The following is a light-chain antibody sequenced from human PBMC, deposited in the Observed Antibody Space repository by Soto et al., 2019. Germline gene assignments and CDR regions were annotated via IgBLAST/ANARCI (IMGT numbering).Light chain of an antibody. CDR1: SSGVGGYDY. J-gene: IGLJ1*01. Sequence: QSALTQPPSASGSPGQSVTISCTGTSSGVGGYDYVSWYQQQSGKAPKLIIYEVTNRPSGVPDRFSGSKSGNTASLTVSGLQAADEADYYCHSYAGISNVIFGAGTKVTVL. V-gene: IGLV2-8*01. CDR3: HSYAGISNVI. CDR2: EVT.